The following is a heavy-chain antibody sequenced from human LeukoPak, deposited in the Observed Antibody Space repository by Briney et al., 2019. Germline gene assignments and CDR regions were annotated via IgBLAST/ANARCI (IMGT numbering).Heavy chain of an antibody. Sequence: GGSLRLSCAASGFTFSSYGMSRVRQAPGKGLEWVSSISTSSGYIYYADSVKGRFTVSRDNAKNSLYLQMNSLRAEDTAVYYCARDRLNYYYYMDVWGKGTTVTVSS. J-gene: IGHJ6*03. V-gene: IGHV3-21*01. D-gene: IGHD6-6*01. CDR1: GFTFSSYG. CDR3: ARDRLNYYYYMDV. CDR2: ISTSSGYI.